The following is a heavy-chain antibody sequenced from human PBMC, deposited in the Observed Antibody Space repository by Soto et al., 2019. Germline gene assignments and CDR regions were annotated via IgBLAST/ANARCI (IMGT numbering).Heavy chain of an antibody. Sequence: GDSRKIACTGSGYSFTSYWIGWVRQMPGKGLEWMGIIYPGDSDTRYSPSFQGQVTISADKSISTAYLQWSSLKASDTAMYYCARGKYYYDSSDASDIWGQGTMVTVSS. CDR1: GYSFTSYW. V-gene: IGHV5-51*01. D-gene: IGHD3-22*01. J-gene: IGHJ3*02. CDR3: ARGKYYYDSSDASDI. CDR2: IYPGDSDT.